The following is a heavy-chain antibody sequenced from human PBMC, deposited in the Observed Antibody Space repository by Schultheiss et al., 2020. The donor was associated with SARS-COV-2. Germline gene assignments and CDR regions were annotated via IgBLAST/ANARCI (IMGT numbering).Heavy chain of an antibody. CDR1: GFTFSRYG. Sequence: GGSLRLSCAASGFTFSRYGMHWVRQAPGKGLEWVALIWRDVTDKHYADSVKGRFTISRDNSKNTLYLQMNNLRAEDTAVYYCAKQQLGSRSAFDYWGQGTLVTVSS. J-gene: IGHJ4*02. D-gene: IGHD6-13*01. CDR3: AKQQLGSRSAFDY. CDR2: IWRDVTDK. V-gene: IGHV3-33*06.